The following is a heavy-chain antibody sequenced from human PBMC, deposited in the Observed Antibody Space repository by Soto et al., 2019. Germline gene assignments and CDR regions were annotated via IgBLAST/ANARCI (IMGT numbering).Heavy chain of an antibody. CDR2: IYHSGST. D-gene: IGHD6-13*01. CDR3: ARGLTLCGSSWPTPYYYDRMDV. CDR1: GGSISSSNW. J-gene: IGHJ6*02. Sequence: SETLSLTCAVSGGSISSSNWWSWVRQPPGKGLEWIGEIYHSGSTNYNPSLKSRVTISVDKSKNQFSLKLSSVTAADTAVYYCARGLTLCGSSWPTPYYYDRMDVWGQGTTVTVSS. V-gene: IGHV4-4*02.